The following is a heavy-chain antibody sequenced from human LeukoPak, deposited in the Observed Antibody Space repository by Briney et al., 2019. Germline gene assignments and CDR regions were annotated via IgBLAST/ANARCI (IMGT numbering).Heavy chain of an antibody. CDR2: IYTSGST. Sequence: PSETLSLTCTVSGGSISSGSYYWSWIRQPAGKGLEWIGRIYTSGSTNYNPSLKSRVTISVDTSKNQFSLKLSSVTAADTAVYYCARGAGPLRWLGNWFDPWGQGTLVTVSS. CDR1: GGSISSGSYY. D-gene: IGHD6-19*01. V-gene: IGHV4-61*02. J-gene: IGHJ5*02. CDR3: ARGAGPLRWLGNWFDP.